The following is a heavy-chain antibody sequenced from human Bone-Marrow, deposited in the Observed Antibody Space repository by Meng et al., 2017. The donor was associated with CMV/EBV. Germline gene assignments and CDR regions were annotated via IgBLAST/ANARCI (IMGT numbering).Heavy chain of an antibody. V-gene: IGHV3-23*01. J-gene: IGHJ4*02. D-gene: IGHD1-26*01. Sequence: GESLKISCAASGFTFSSYAMSWVRQAPGKGLEWVSAISGSGGSTYYADSVKGRFTISRDNAKNSLYLQMNSLRADDTAVYYCARGRSGSHIWGQGTLVTVSS. CDR1: GFTFSSYA. CDR2: ISGSGGST. CDR3: ARGRSGSHI.